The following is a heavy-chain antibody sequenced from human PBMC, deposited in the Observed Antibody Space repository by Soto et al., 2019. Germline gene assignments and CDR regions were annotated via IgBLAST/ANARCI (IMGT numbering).Heavy chain of an antibody. CDR1: GGSISSCGYY. CDR2: IYYSGST. J-gene: IGHJ5*02. Sequence: SETLSLTCTVSGGSISSCGYYWSWIRQHPGKGLEWIGYIYYSGSTYYNPSLKSRVTISVDTSKNQFSLKLSSVTAADTAVYYCARDIRRTLVRGVTLYNWFYPWSQGTLVTVSS. V-gene: IGHV4-31*03. D-gene: IGHD3-10*01. CDR3: ARDIRRTLVRGVTLYNWFYP.